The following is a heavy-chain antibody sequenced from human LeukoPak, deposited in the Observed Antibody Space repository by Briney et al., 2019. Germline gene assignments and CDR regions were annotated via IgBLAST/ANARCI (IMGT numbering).Heavy chain of an antibody. CDR3: AKDRGDGYNSGYFVY. CDR1: GDSISSGSYY. D-gene: IGHD5-24*01. V-gene: IGHV4-61*02. Sequence: KPSETLSLTCTVSGDSISSGSYYWSWIRQPAGKGLEWIGRIYTSGSTDYNPSLKSRVTISVDTSKNQFSLKLSSVTAADTAVYYRAKDRGDGYNSGYFVYWGQGTLVTVSS. CDR2: IYTSGST. J-gene: IGHJ4*02.